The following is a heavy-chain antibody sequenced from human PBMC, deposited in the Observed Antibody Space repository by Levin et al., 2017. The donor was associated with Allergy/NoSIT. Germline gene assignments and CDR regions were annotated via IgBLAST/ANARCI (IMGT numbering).Heavy chain of an antibody. CDR1: SGSVNSGDYY. Sequence: SETLSLTCTVSSGSVNSGDYYWTWIRQPPGTGLEWIGYIYYSGATSYNPSVRSRLTLSIDTSKNQFSLKLSSVTAADTAVYYCARWMYTSSRPFDYWGQGILVTVSS. D-gene: IGHD6-6*01. CDR3: ARWMYTSSRPFDY. J-gene: IGHJ4*02. CDR2: IYYSGAT. V-gene: IGHV4-30-4*08.